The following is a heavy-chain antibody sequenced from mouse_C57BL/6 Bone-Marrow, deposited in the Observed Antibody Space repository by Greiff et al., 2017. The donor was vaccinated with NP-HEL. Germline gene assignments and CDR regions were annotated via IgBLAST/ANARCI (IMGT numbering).Heavy chain of an antibody. CDR1: GYTFTSYW. D-gene: IGHD1-1*01. CDR3: ATGITTVVAPYYYAMDY. V-gene: IGHV1-55*01. CDR2: IYPGSGST. J-gene: IGHJ4*01. Sequence: QVQLQQPGAELVKPGASVKMSCKASGYTFTSYWITWVKQRPGQGLEWIGDIYPGSGSTNYNEKFKSKATLTVDPSYSTAYMQLRSRTSEDSSVYYCATGITTVVAPYYYAMDYWGQGTSVTVSS.